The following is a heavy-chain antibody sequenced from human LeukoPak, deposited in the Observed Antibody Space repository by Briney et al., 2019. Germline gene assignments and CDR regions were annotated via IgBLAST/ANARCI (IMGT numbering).Heavy chain of an antibody. D-gene: IGHD6-13*01. Sequence: GESLTFSCLGSGYRFTSYLIGGVGPVPRKGRDWMGIIFPGDSDTPYSPSLQGQVTISADKSISTAYLQWSSLKASDTAMYYCARRERSSSWYSYFDYGGQGTLVTVSS. CDR2: IFPGDSDT. J-gene: IGHJ4*02. CDR1: GYRFTSYL. V-gene: IGHV5-51*01. CDR3: ARRERSSSWYSYFDY.